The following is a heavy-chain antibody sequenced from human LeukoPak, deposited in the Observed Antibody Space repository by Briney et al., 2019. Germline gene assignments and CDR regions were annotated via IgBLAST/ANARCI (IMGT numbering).Heavy chain of an antibody. V-gene: IGHV4-59*01. CDR2: IYYSGST. CDR1: GGSFSGYY. J-gene: IGHJ5*02. CDR3: ASPRSYYDSSGYYIS. D-gene: IGHD3-22*01. Sequence: SETLSLTCAVYGGSFSGYYWSWIRQPPGKGLEWIGYIYYSGSTNYNPSLKSRVTISVDTSKNQFSLKLSSVTAADTAVYYCASPRSYYDSSGYYISWGQGTLVTVPS.